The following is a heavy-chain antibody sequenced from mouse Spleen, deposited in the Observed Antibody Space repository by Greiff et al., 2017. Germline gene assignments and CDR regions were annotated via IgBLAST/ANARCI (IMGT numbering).Heavy chain of an antibody. V-gene: IGHV1-53*01. J-gene: IGHJ4*01. Sequence: QVHVKQSGTVLARPGASVKLSCKASGYTFTSYWMHWVKQRPGQGLEWIGNINPNNGGTIYNQKFKGKATLTVDKSSSTAYMELRSLTSEDTAVYYCAKSRDYYAMDYWGQGTSVTVSS. CDR1: GYTFTSYW. CDR3: AKSRDYYAMDY. CDR2: INPNNGGT.